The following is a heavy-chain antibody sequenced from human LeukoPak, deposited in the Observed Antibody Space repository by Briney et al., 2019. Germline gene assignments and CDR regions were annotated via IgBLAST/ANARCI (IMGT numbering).Heavy chain of an antibody. Sequence: ASVKVSCKASGYTFTSYDINWVRQATGQGLEWMGWMNPNSGNTGYAQKFQGRVTMTRNTSISTAYMELSSLRSGDTAVYYCARVRASKYCSGGSCHYYYYGMDVWGQGTTVTVSS. J-gene: IGHJ6*02. D-gene: IGHD2-15*01. CDR2: MNPNSGNT. CDR1: GYTFTSYD. V-gene: IGHV1-8*01. CDR3: ARVRASKYCSGGSCHYYYYGMDV.